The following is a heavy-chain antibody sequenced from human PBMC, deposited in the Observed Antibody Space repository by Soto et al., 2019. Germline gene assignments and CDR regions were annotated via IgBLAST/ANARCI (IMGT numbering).Heavy chain of an antibody. J-gene: IGHJ6*02. V-gene: IGHV3-33*01. CDR3: ARDGQQLAPYALDV. Sequence: QVQLVESGGGVVQPGTSLRLSCTTSGFTFSNHAMHWVRQAPGKGLEWVAQIWYDGSNKYYADSVKGRFTISRDNSRKMVYVQMNSRRVEDTAVYYCARDGQQLAPYALDVWGQGTSVTVSS. D-gene: IGHD6-13*01. CDR2: IWYDGSNK. CDR1: GFTFSNHA.